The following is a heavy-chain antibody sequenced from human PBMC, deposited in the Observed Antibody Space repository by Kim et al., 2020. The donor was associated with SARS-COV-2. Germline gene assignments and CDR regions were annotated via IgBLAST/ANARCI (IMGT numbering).Heavy chain of an antibody. D-gene: IGHD1-1*01. CDR2: ISSNSGTI. CDR3: VKALGTYYYYGMGV. J-gene: IGHJ6*02. Sequence: GGSLRLSCAASGFTFGGYAMHWVRQVPGKGLEWVSGISSNSGTIGYADSVKGRFTISRDNGRNSLFLQMNSLRAEDSALYFCVKALGTYYYYGMGVWGQGTTVTVSS. V-gene: IGHV3-9*01. CDR1: GFTFGGYA.